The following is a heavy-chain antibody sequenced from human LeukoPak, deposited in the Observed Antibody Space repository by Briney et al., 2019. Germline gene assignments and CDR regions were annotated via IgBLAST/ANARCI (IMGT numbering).Heavy chain of an antibody. Sequence: HGEPLKISGQGSGYSFTDYWIGWVGQMPGKGLEWIAIIHPGDSDTIYSPFLQGQVTISADKSISTAYLQWSNLKASDTGMYYCVRPVSKVATIEFDYWGQGTLVTVSS. D-gene: IGHD5-24*01. CDR3: VRPVSKVATIEFDY. CDR2: IHPGDSDT. CDR1: GYSFTDYW. V-gene: IGHV5-51*01. J-gene: IGHJ4*02.